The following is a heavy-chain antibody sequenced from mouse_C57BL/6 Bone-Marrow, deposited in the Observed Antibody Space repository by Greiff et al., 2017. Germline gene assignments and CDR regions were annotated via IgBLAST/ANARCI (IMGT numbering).Heavy chain of an antibody. Sequence: QVQLQQPGAELVKPGASVKLSCKASGYTFTSYWMQWVKQRPGQGLEWIGEIDPSDSYPNYNQKFKGKATLTVDTASRTAYMQLSSLTSEDSAVYYCAGGRYWGQGTTLTVSS. CDR1: GYTFTSYW. CDR3: AGGRY. V-gene: IGHV1-50*01. CDR2: IDPSDSYP. J-gene: IGHJ2*01.